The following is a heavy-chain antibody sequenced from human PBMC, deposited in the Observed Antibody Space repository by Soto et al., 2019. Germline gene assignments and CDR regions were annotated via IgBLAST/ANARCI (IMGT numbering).Heavy chain of an antibody. D-gene: IGHD6-13*01. CDR1: GWSFTGYY. CDR3: ARGDYSSSSNWFDP. V-gene: IGHV4-34*01. CDR2: IDHSGST. Sequence: DTLSLTCAVYGWSFTGYYWSWIRQPPGKGLEWIGEIDHSGSTNYNPSLKSRVTISVDTSKNQFSLKLSSVTAADTAVYYCARGDYSSSSNWFDPWGQGTLVTVSS. J-gene: IGHJ5*02.